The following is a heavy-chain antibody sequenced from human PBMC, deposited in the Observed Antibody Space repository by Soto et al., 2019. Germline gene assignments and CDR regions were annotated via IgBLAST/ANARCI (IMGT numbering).Heavy chain of an antibody. CDR1: GGTFSSYA. CDR2: IIPIFGTA. D-gene: IGHD5-18*01. J-gene: IGHJ6*02. CDR3: ARAKGSVDTAMVTAYYYYGMDV. Sequence: WASVKVSCKASGGTFSSYAISWVRQAPGQGLEWMGGIIPIFGTANYAQKFQGRVTITADKSTSTAYMELSSLRSEDTAVYYCARAKGSVDTAMVTAYYYYGMDVWGQGXTVTVYS. V-gene: IGHV1-69*06.